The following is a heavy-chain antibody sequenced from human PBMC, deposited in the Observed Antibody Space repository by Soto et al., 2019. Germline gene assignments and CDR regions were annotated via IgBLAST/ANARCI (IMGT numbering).Heavy chain of an antibody. CDR1: GFTFSSYA. CDR3: AKGGTVRGSSGEVDY. J-gene: IGHJ4*02. CDR2: ISGSGGST. Sequence: GGSLRLSCAASGFTFSSYAMSLVRQAPGKGLEWVSAISGSGGSTYYADSVRGRFTISRDNSKNTLYLQMNSLRAEDTAVYYCAKGGTVRGSSGEVDYWGQGTLVTVSS. V-gene: IGHV3-23*01. D-gene: IGHD3-10*01.